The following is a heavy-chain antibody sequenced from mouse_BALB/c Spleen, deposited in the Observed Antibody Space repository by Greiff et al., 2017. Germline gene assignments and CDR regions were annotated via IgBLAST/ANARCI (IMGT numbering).Heavy chain of an antibody. CDR1: GFSLSSYS. D-gene: IGHD1-1*01. J-gene: IGHJ3*01. CDR2: IWGGGST. Sequence: VQLQESGPGLVAPSQCLSISCTVSGFSLSSYSVHWVRQPPGKGLEWLGMIWGGGSTDYYSALKSRLSISKDNSKSQVFLKMNSLQTDDTAMYYCARGTTVVAASGFAYWGQGTLVTVSA. V-gene: IGHV2-6-4*01. CDR3: ARGTTVVAASGFAY.